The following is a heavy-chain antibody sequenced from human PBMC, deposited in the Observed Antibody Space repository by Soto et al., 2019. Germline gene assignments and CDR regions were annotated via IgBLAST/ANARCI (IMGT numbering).Heavy chain of an antibody. V-gene: IGHV3-53*01. CDR1: GFTVSSSY. D-gene: IGHD2-15*01. CDR2: IESGGST. CDR3: AKDLGPLRLLNYYFYGLDV. J-gene: IGHJ6*02. Sequence: GGSLRLSCNASGFTVSSSYMSWVRQAPGMGLEWVAVIESGGSTHYADSVKGRFTISRDNSKNMIYLQLHTLRAEDTAVYYCAKDLGPLRLLNYYFYGLDVWGQGTTVTVSS.